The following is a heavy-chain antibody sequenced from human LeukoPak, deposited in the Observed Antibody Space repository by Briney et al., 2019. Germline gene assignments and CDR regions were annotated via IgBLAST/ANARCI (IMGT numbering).Heavy chain of an antibody. CDR2: IIPIFGTA. V-gene: IGHV1-69*06. J-gene: IGHJ4*02. Sequence: PVKVSCKASGGTFSSYAISWVRQAPGQGLEWMGGIIPIFGTANYAQKFQGRVTITADKSTSTAYMELSSLRSEDTAVYYCARSSIIAAAGPYYFDYWGQGTLVTVSS. D-gene: IGHD6-13*01. CDR1: GGTFSSYA. CDR3: ARSSIIAAAGPYYFDY.